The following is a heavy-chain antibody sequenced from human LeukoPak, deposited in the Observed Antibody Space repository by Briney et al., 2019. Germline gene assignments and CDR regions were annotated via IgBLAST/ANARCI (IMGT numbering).Heavy chain of an antibody. J-gene: IGHJ6*02. Sequence: PGGSLRLSCAASGFTFSSYAMHWVHQAPGKGLEWVAVISYDGSNKYYADSVKGRFTISRDNSKNTLYLQMNSLRAEDTAVYYCARGPDYYYYGMDVWGQGTTVTVSS. V-gene: IGHV3-30*14. CDR1: GFTFSSYA. CDR2: ISYDGSNK. CDR3: ARGPDYYYYGMDV.